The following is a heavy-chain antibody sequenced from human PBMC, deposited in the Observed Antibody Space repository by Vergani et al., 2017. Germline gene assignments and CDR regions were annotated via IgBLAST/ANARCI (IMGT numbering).Heavy chain of an antibody. J-gene: IGHJ3*02. V-gene: IGHV3-30-3*01. CDR1: GFTFSSYA. D-gene: IGHD3-9*01. CDR2: ISYDGSNK. CDR3: ARGSVHYDILTGQYPPDAFDI. Sequence: VQLVESGGGLVKPGGSLRLSCAASGFTFSSYAMHWVRQAPGKGLEWVAVISYDGSNKYYADSVKGRFTISRDNSKNTLYLQMNSLRAEDTAVYYCARGSVHYDILTGQYPPDAFDIWGQGTMVTVSS.